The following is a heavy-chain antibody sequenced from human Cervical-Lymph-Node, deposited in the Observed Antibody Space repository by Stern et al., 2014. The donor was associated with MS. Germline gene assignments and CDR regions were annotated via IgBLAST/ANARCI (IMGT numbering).Heavy chain of an antibody. V-gene: IGHV4-31*03. D-gene: IGHD3-3*01. CDR3: ARGSREVLLPRFYFDY. CDR1: GGSISSGNYY. CDR2: IYHSGST. J-gene: IGHJ4*02. Sequence: QVQLGQSGPGLVKPSQTLSLTCTVSGGSISSGNYYWSWIRQHPGKGLEWIGSIYHSGSTYYNPPLKSRVTTSIDTSKNQFSLKLSSVTAADTAVYYCARGSREVLLPRFYFDYWGQGTLVTVYS.